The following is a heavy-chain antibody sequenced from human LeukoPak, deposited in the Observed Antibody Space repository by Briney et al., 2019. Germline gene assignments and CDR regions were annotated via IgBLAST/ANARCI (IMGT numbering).Heavy chain of an antibody. CDR1: VFTFSSYW. Sequence: GGSLRLSCAASVFTFSSYWMSWVRQAPGKGLEWVANIKQDGSEKYYVDSVKGRFTISRDNAKNSLYLQMNSLRAEDTAVYYCATDQYCSSTSCDYFDYWGQRTLVTVSS. CDR2: IKQDGSEK. J-gene: IGHJ4*02. V-gene: IGHV3-7*01. CDR3: ATDQYCSSTSCDYFDY. D-gene: IGHD2-2*01.